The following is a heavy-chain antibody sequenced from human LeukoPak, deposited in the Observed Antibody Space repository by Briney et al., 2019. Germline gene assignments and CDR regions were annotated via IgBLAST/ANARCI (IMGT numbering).Heavy chain of an antibody. CDR3: AREVWSGYYTLYYFDY. CDR2: IRNKADTYTT. D-gene: IGHD3-3*01. J-gene: IGHJ4*02. Sequence: GGSLRLSCAASGFTFSDHYMDWVRQAPGKGLEWVGRIRNKADTYTTEYAASVKGRFTISRDDSKNSLYLQMNSLKTEDTAVYCCAREVWSGYYTLYYFDYWGQGTLVTVSS. V-gene: IGHV3-72*01. CDR1: GFTFSDHY.